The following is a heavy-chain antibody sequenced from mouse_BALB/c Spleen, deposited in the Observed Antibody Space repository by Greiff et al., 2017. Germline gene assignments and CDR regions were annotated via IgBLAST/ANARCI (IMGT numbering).Heavy chain of an antibody. CDR3: ARQDTTATYIYAMDY. CDR2: ISNGGGST. Sequence: EVMLVESGGGLVQPGGSLKLSCTASGFTFSSYTMSWVRQTPEKRLEWVAYISNGGGSTYYPDTVKGRFTISRDNAKNTLYLQMSSLKSEDTAMYYCARQDTTATYIYAMDYWGQGTSVTVSS. V-gene: IGHV5-12-2*01. D-gene: IGHD1-2*01. J-gene: IGHJ4*01. CDR1: GFTFSSYT.